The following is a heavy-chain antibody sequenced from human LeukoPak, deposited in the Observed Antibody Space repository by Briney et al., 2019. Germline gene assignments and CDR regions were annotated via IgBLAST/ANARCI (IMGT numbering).Heavy chain of an antibody. D-gene: IGHD3-10*01. CDR2: INHSGST. J-gene: IGHJ6*03. V-gene: IGHV4-34*01. CDR3: ARVEEGYGSGRRENYYYYYMDV. Sequence: SETLSLTCAVYGGSFSGYYWSWIRQPPGKGLEWIGEINHSGSTNYNPSLKSRVTISVDTSKNQFSLKLSSVTAADTAVYYCARVEEGYGSGRRENYYYYYMDVWGKGTPVTISS. CDR1: GGSFSGYY.